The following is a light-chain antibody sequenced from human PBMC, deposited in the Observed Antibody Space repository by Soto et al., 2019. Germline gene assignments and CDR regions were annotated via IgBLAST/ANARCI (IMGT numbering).Light chain of an antibody. V-gene: IGKV3-11*01. Sequence: EIVLTQSPATLSLSPGERATLSCRASESVDFHLAWYQQKPGQAPRLLIYDASNRATGIPARFSGSGSGTDFTLTISSLEPEDFAVYYCQQRSNWPSITFGQGTRLEIK. J-gene: IGKJ5*01. CDR2: DAS. CDR3: QQRSNWPSIT. CDR1: ESVDFH.